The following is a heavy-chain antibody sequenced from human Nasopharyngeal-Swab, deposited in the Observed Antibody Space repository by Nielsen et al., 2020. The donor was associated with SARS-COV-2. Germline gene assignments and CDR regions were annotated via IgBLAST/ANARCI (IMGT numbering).Heavy chain of an antibody. Sequence: GESLKISCVTSGFTFNMYSMHWVRQAPGKGLEWVSSISSSSNYIYYGDSVKGRFTISRDNTQKSLYLEMNSLRVEDTAVYYCARLGTESYHYYSLDVWGQGITVTVSS. V-gene: IGHV3-21*01. D-gene: IGHD1-1*01. CDR1: GFTFNMYS. CDR2: ISSSSNYI. J-gene: IGHJ6*02. CDR3: ARLGTESYHYYSLDV.